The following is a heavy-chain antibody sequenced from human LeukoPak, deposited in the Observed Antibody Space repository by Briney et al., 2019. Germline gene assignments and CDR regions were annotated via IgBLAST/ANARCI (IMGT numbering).Heavy chain of an antibody. Sequence: SQTVSLTCAISGDSVSSNSVTWNWIRQSPSRGLEWLGRTYYRSTWYNDYAVSVRGRITVNPDTSKNQFSLHLNSVTPEDTAVYYCARRLTQYDCFDPWGQGILVTVSS. D-gene: IGHD2-2*01. J-gene: IGHJ5*02. V-gene: IGHV6-1*01. CDR2: TYYRSTWYN. CDR3: ARRLTQYDCFDP. CDR1: GDSVSSNSVT.